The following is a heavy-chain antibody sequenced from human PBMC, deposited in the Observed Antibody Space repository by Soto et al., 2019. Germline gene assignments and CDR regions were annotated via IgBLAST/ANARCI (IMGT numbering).Heavy chain of an antibody. CDR3: AKDRHVDIVAPDTTWFDY. CDR2: ICGGGSNT. V-gene: IGHV3-NL1*01. Sequence: PGGSLRLSCAASGFTFSNYLMNWVRQAPGKGLEWVSVICGGGSNTYYADSVKGRFTISRDNSKNTLYLQMNSLRAEDTAVYYCAKDRHVDIVAPDTTWFDYWGQGTLVTVSS. D-gene: IGHD5-12*01. J-gene: IGHJ4*02. CDR1: GFTFSNYL.